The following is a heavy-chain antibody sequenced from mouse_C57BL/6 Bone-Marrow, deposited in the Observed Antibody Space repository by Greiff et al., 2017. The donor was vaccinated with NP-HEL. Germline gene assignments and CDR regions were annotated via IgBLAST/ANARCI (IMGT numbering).Heavy chain of an antibody. D-gene: IGHD2-12*01. J-gene: IGHJ4*01. V-gene: IGHV5-16*01. CDR1: GFTFSDYY. CDR2: INYDGSST. CDR3: ARDGLYDVGAMDY. Sequence: EVMLVESEGGLVQPGSSMKLSCTASGFTFSDYYMALVRQVPEKGLEWVANINYDGSSTYYLDSLKSRFIISRDNAKNILYLQRSSLKSEDTATYYCARDGLYDVGAMDYWGQGTSVTVSS.